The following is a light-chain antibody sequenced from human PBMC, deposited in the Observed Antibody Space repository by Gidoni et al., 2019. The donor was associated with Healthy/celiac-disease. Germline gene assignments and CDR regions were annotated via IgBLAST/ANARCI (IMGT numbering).Light chain of an antibody. V-gene: IGLV3-1*01. CDR3: QAWDSSTAV. Sequence: SYEMTQPPSVSVSPGQTASITCSGDKWGDKYACWYKQKPGQSPVLVIYHDSKRPSGIPERFSGSNSGNTATLTISGTQAMDEADYYCQAWDSSTAVFGGGTKLTVL. CDR2: HDS. J-gene: IGLJ2*01. CDR1: KWGDKY.